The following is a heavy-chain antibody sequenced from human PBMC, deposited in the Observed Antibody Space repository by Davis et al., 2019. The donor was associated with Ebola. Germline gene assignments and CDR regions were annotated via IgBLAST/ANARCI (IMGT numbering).Heavy chain of an antibody. D-gene: IGHD1-20*01. Sequence: GESLKISCKGSGYSFANYWIVWVRQMPGKGLEWMGIIYTGDSDTRYSPSFRGQVTISADKSTRTAYLQWGSLKASDTAMYYCASLRRTITGMDDGFDIWGQGTMVTVSS. CDR2: IYTGDSDT. J-gene: IGHJ3*02. CDR3: ASLRRTITGMDDGFDI. V-gene: IGHV5-51*01. CDR1: GYSFANYW.